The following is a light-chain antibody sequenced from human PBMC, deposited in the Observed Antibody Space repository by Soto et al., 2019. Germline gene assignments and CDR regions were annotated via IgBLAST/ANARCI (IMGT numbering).Light chain of an antibody. V-gene: IGKV1-5*03. CDR1: QSISCW. CDR3: QQYYSDFRD. Sequence: DIQMTQSPSTLSASVGDRVTITCRASQSISCWSAWYQQKQGKAPPLLIYKSSTLQSGVPSWFSGSGSGTEFALTISSMQPDDFATYYCQQYYSDFRDFGQGTELEIK. J-gene: IGKJ2*01. CDR2: KSS.